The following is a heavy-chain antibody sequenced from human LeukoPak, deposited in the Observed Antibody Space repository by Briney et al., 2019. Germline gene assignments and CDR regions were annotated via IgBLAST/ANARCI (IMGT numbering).Heavy chain of an antibody. CDR1: GFTFSSYA. V-gene: IGHV3-23*01. CDR3: AKTGTPWYYFDY. J-gene: IGHJ4*02. CDR2: ISCSGGST. D-gene: IGHD6-13*01. Sequence: GGSLRLSCAASGFTFSSYAMSWVRQAPGKGLEWVSAISCSGGSTYYADSVKGRFTISRDNSKNTPYLQMNSLRAEDTAVYYCAKTGTPWYYFDYWGQGTLGTVSS.